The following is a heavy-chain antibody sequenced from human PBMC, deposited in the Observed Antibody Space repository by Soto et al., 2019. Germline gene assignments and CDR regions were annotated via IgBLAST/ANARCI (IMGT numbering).Heavy chain of an antibody. CDR3: ARGQVVAAQH. D-gene: IGHD2-15*01. Sequence: QLQLQESGSGLVKPSQTLSLTCAVSGGSISSGGYSWSWIRQPPGKGLEWIGYIYHSGSTHYTPSLKSRVTISVDRSKNQLSPTLRSVTAADTAVYYCARGQVVAAQHWGQGTLVTVS. CDR2: IYHSGST. CDR1: GGSISSGGYS. J-gene: IGHJ4*02. V-gene: IGHV4-30-2*01.